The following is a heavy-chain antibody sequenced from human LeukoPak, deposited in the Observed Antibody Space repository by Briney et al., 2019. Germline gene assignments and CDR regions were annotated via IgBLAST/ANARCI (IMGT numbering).Heavy chain of an antibody. J-gene: IGHJ3*02. D-gene: IGHD2/OR15-2a*01. CDR2: SSSGSTI. Sequence: GGSLRLSCAASGFTFSIYEMNWVRQAPGKGLEWVSSSSGSTIYYADSLKGRFTISRDNAKNSLYLQMNSLRAEDTAVYYCARVRIGAFDIWGQGTMVTVSS. CDR1: GFTFSIYE. V-gene: IGHV3-48*03. CDR3: ARVRIGAFDI.